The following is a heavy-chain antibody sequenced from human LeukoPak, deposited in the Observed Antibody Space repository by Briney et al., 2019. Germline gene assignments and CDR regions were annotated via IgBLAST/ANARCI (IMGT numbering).Heavy chain of an antibody. CDR2: ISPTGSTT. J-gene: IGHJ4*02. V-gene: IGHV3-74*01. D-gene: IGHD6-6*01. CDR3: ARGPNSNWSGLDF. CDR1: GFSFSGHW. Sequence: GESLRLSCTASGFSFSGHWMHWARQLPGRALVWVSRISPTGSTTSYADSVKGRFTVSRDNAKNTLYLQVNNLRAEDTAVYYCARGPNSNWSGLDFWGQGTLLTVSS.